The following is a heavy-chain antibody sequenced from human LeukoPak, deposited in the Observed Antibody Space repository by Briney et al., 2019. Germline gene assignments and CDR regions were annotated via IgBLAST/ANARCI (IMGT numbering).Heavy chain of an antibody. V-gene: IGHV4-39*07. CDR3: AGSQGEYYFIDV. D-gene: IGHD3-16*01. CDR2: IYYSGST. CDR1: GGSISSSSYY. J-gene: IGHJ6*03. Sequence: SETLSLTCTVSGGSISSSSYYWGWIRQPPGKGLKWIGSIYYSGSTYYNPSLKSRVTISVDTSKNQFSLNLTSVTAADTAVYYCAGSQGEYYFIDVWGKGTTVTVSS.